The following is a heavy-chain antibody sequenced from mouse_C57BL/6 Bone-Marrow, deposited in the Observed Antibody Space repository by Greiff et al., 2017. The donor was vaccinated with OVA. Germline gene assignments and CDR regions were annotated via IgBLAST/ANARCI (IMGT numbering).Heavy chain of an antibody. D-gene: IGHD2-3*01. CDR3: ARCGRLLVSYYAMDY. V-gene: IGHV1-72*01. J-gene: IGHJ4*01. CDR2: IDPNSGGT. CDR1: GYTFTSYW. Sequence: QVQLQQPGAELVKPGASVKLSCKASGYTFTSYWMHWVKQRPGRGLEWSGRIDPNSGGTKYNEKFKSKATLTVDKPSSTAYMQLSSLTSEDSAVYYCARCGRLLVSYYAMDYWGQGTSVTVSS.